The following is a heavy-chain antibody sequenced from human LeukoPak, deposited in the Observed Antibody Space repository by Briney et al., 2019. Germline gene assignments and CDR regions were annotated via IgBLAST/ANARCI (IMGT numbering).Heavy chain of an antibody. CDR2: IRRKADGGTT. J-gene: IGHJ5*02. CDR1: GFAFGDYA. D-gene: IGHD1-26*01. V-gene: IGHV3-49*03. CDR3: ARGRAYSGSYWFDP. Sequence: GGSLRLSCTASGFAFGDYAVGWFRQAPGKGLEWVGFIRRKADGGTTEYAASVKGRFTISRDDSKSIASLQMNSPKPEDTAVYYCARGRAYSGSYWFDPWGQGTLVTVSS.